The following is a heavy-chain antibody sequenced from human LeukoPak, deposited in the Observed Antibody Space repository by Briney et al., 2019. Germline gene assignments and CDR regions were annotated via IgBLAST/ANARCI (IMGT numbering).Heavy chain of an antibody. CDR3: ARVGPRQKNYYYYYMDV. V-gene: IGHV3-21*04. CDR1: GFTFSSYS. CDR2: ISTSSSYI. Sequence: GGSLRLSCAASGFTFSSYSMNWVRQAPGKGLEWVSFISTSSSYIYYADSVKGRFTISRDNAKNSLYLQMNSLRAEDTAVYYCARVGPRQKNYYYYYMDVWGKGTTVTISS. J-gene: IGHJ6*03.